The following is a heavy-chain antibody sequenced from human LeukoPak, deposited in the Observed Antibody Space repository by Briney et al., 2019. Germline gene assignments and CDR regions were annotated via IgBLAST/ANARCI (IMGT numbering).Heavy chain of an antibody. CDR2: IYSGDST. Sequence: PGGSLRLSCAASGFTVSSTYMSWVRQAPGKGLEWVSLIYSGDSTYYADSVKGRFIISRDNSKNTLYLQMNSLRAEDTAVYYCAGDLQADSSFDYWGQGTLVTVSS. V-gene: IGHV3-66*01. CDR3: AGDLQADSSFDY. CDR1: GFTVSSTY. J-gene: IGHJ4*02. D-gene: IGHD2/OR15-2a*01.